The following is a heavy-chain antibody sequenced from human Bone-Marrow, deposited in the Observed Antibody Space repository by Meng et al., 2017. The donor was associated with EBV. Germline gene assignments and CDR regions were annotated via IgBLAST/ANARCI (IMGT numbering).Heavy chain of an antibody. CDR3: AKEMVGATNY. Sequence: VQLGGSGGGLVRPGRSLRLSCSASGFTFSGYAMSWVRQAPGKGLEWVSAISGSGGSTYYADSVKGRFTISRDNSKNTLYLQMNSLRAEDTAVYYCAKEMVGATNYWGQGTLVTVSS. J-gene: IGHJ4*02. CDR2: ISGSGGST. V-gene: IGHV3-23*04. CDR1: GFTFSGYA. D-gene: IGHD1-26*01.